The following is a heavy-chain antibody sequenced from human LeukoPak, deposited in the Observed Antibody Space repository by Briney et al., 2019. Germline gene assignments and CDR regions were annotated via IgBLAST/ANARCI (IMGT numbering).Heavy chain of an antibody. D-gene: IGHD7-27*01. J-gene: IGHJ3*01. CDR3: ARGGGGNWDDVFDV. CDR1: GFPSSSYW. CDR2: IKQDESEK. Sequence: GSLRLSRAASGFPSSSYWMKWVRQAPGKGLEGVANIKQDESEKYYVDSVKGRFTISRDNAKNSVYLQMDTLRVEDTAVYYCARGGGGNWDDVFDVWGQGTMVTVSA. V-gene: IGHV3-7*01.